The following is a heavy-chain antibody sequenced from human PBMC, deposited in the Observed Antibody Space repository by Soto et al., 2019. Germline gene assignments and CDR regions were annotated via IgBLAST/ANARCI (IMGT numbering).Heavy chain of an antibody. D-gene: IGHD3-3*01. CDR2: IYYSGST. V-gene: IGHV4-59*08. CDR1: GGSISSYY. Sequence: QVQLQESGPGLVKPSETLSLTCTVSGGSISSYYWSWIRQPPGKGLEWIGYIYYSGSTNYNPSLKRRVTISVDTSKNQFSLKLSSVTAADTAVYYCARHGPNYDFWSGRSYYYMDVWGKGTTVTVSS. CDR3: ARHGPNYDFWSGRSYYYMDV. J-gene: IGHJ6*03.